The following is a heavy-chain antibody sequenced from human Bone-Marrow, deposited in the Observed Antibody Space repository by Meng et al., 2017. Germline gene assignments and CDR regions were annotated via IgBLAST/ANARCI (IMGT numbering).Heavy chain of an antibody. V-gene: IGHV3-23*01. CDR3: VWRAAGNFDY. D-gene: IGHD2-21*01. CDR1: GFTFNNYA. CDR2: IGGGGGT. J-gene: IGHJ4*02. Sequence: GESLKISCAASGFTFNNYAMTWVRPRPGKGLEWVSAIGGGGGTDYADSVKGRFTISRDNSENTLFLQMNSLRPEDTAIYFCVWRAAGNFDYWGQGTLVTVSS.